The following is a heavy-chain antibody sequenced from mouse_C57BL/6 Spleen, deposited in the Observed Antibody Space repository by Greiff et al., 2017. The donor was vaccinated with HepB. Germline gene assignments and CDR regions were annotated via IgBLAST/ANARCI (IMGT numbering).Heavy chain of an antibody. D-gene: IGHD3-2*02. V-gene: IGHV14-4*01. CDR1: GFNIKDDY. Sequence: VQLQQSGAELVRPGASVKLSCTASGFNIKDDYMLWVKQRPEQGLEWIGWIDPENGDTEYASKFQGKATITADTSSNTAYLQLSSLTSEDTAVYYCTTAQATSYFDYWGQGTTLTVSS. J-gene: IGHJ2*01. CDR3: TTAQATSYFDY. CDR2: IDPENGDT.